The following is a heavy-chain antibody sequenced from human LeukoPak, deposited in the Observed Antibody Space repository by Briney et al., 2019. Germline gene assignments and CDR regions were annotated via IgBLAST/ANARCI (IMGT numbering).Heavy chain of an antibody. CDR1: GFTFSSYW. D-gene: IGHD2-2*02. J-gene: IGHJ4*02. CDR2: IKQDGSKK. V-gene: IGHV3-7*03. CDR3: TRQWATENFYTL. Sequence: HPGGSLRLSCAASGFTFSSYWMSWVRQAPGKGLEWVANIKQDGSKKYYVDSVKGRFTISRDNAKNSLYLQMNSLKTEDTAVYYCTRQWATENFYTLWGQGTLVTVSS.